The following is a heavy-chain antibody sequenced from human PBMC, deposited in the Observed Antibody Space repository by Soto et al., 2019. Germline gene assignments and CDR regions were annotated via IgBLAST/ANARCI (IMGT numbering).Heavy chain of an antibody. Sequence: EVQLLESGGGLVQPGGSLRLSCAASGFTFSSYAMSWVRQAPGKGLEWVSVISGSGGTTYYADSVKGRFTISRDNSKNTLWLQMSSLRAEDTAVYYCAPRPRQYDSSGHYADFWGQGTLVTVSS. D-gene: IGHD3-22*01. CDR1: GFTFSSYA. V-gene: IGHV3-23*01. CDR3: APRPRQYDSSGHYADF. J-gene: IGHJ4*02. CDR2: ISGSGGTT.